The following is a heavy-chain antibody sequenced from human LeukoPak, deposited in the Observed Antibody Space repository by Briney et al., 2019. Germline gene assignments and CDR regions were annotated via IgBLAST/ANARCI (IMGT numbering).Heavy chain of an antibody. V-gene: IGHV4-4*07. CDR3: ARAAYGDYRYYYFYLDV. J-gene: IGHJ6*03. D-gene: IGHD4-17*01. CDR1: GGSINSYY. Sequence: SETLSLTCTVSGGSINSYYWSWIRQPAGKGLERIGRIYTSGSSNYNPSLKSRVTMSVDTSKNQFSLRLTSVTAADTAVYYCARAAYGDYRYYYFYLDVWGKGTTVTVSS. CDR2: IYTSGSS.